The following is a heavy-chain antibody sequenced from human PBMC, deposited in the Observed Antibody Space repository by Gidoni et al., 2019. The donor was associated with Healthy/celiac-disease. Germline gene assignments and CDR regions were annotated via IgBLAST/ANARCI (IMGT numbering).Heavy chain of an antibody. D-gene: IGHD3-16*01. V-gene: IGHV3-7*03. J-gene: IGHJ3*02. CDR3: ARGENDAFDI. CDR1: GFTFSRYW. Sequence: EVQLVESGGGLVQPGGSLRLSCAASGFTFSRYWMSWVRQAPVKGLEWVANIKQDGSEKYYVDSVKGRFPISRDNAKNALYLQMNSLRAEDTAVYYCARGENDAFDIWGQGTMVTVSS. CDR2: IKQDGSEK.